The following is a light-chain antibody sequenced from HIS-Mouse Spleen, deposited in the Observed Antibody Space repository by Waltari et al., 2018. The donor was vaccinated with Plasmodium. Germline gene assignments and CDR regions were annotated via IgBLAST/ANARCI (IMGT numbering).Light chain of an antibody. V-gene: IGKV1-5*03. CDR2: KAS. Sequence: DIQMTHSPSTLSASVGDRVTITCRASQSISSWVAWYQQKPGKAPKCMIYKASSLESGVPTMCSGSGAGTEFYLTISSLQPDDFATYYCQQYNSYSWTFGQGTKVEIK. CDR1: QSISSW. J-gene: IGKJ1*01. CDR3: QQYNSYSWT.